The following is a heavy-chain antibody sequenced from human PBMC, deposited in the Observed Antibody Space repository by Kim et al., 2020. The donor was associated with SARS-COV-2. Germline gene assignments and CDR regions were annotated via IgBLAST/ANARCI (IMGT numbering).Heavy chain of an antibody. Sequence: GGSLRLSCAASGFTFDDYAMHWVRQAPGKGLEWVSGISWNSGSIGYADSVKGRFTISRDNAKNSLYLQMNSLRAEDTALYYCAKDSSLERGQGFDYWGQG. CDR3: AKDSSLERGQGFDY. V-gene: IGHV3-9*01. D-gene: IGHD3-3*01. J-gene: IGHJ4*02. CDR1: GFTFDDYA. CDR2: ISWNSGSI.